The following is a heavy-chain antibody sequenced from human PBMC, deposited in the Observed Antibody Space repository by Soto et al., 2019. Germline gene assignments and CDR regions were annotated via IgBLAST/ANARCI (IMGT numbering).Heavy chain of an antibody. V-gene: IGHV4-31*03. CDR2: ISYGGST. CDR1: GGSINSGGYC. Sequence: QVQLQESGPGLVKPSQTLSLTCTVSGGSINSGGYCWSWIRQHPGKGLNWIGCISYGGSTSYNPSLKSRVTISVDTSKNQFSLKLTSVTAADTAVYYCSRGILVWGQGALITVSS. CDR3: SRGILV. D-gene: IGHD5-18*01. J-gene: IGHJ4*02.